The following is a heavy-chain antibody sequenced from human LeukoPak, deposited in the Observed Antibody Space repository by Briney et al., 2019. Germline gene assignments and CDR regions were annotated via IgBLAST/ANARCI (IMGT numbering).Heavy chain of an antibody. CDR3: AKDPAVGAAAGQFDY. Sequence: GRSQRLSCAASGFTFSSYGMHWVRQAPGKGLEWVAVISYDGSNKYYADSVKGRFTISRDNSKNTLYLQMNSLRAEDTAVYYCAKDPAVGAAAGQFDYWGQGTLVTVSS. D-gene: IGHD6-13*01. J-gene: IGHJ4*02. CDR1: GFTFSSYG. CDR2: ISYDGSNK. V-gene: IGHV3-30*18.